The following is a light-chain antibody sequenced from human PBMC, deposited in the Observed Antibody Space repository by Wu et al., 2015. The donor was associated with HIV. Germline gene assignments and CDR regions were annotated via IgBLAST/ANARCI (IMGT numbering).Light chain of an antibody. CDR1: QGISSY. CDR2: AAS. V-gene: IGKV1-8*01. J-gene: IGKJ2*01. CDR3: QQSNSVPHT. Sequence: AIRMTQSPSSLSASTGDRVTITCRASQGISSYLAWYQQKPGKAPKLLIYAASTLQSGVPSRFSGSGSGTDFTLTISSLQPEDFATYYCQQSNSVPHTFGQGTKLEMK.